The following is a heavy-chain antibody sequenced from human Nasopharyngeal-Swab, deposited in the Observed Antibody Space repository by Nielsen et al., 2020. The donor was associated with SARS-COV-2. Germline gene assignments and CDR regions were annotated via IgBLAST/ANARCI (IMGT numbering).Heavy chain of an antibody. CDR2: INPTGGST. D-gene: IGHD6-19*01. J-gene: IGHJ4*02. CDR1: GYSFTSYY. V-gene: IGHV1-46*01. Sequence: GSVKVCCKASGYSFTSYYMHWTRQAPGQGLEWMGIINPTGGSTTYAQKIQGRVTMTRDMSTSTVYMELSSLRSEDTAVYYCAKTIAVAGVFDYWGQGTLVTVSS. CDR3: AKTIAVAGVFDY.